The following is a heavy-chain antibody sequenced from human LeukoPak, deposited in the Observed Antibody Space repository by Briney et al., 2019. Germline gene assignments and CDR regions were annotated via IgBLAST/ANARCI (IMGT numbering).Heavy chain of an antibody. CDR1: GFSFSTYA. D-gene: IGHD6-19*01. CDR2: IWSDASNQ. Sequence: GGSLRLSCAASGFSFSTYAMHWVRQAPGKGLDWVAMIWSDASNQYYADSVKGRFTISRDNSKNTLYLQMNSLRAEDTAVYYCARERSLDIPVAGTIFDYWGQGTLVTVSS. J-gene: IGHJ4*02. V-gene: IGHV3-33*01. CDR3: ARERSLDIPVAGTIFDY.